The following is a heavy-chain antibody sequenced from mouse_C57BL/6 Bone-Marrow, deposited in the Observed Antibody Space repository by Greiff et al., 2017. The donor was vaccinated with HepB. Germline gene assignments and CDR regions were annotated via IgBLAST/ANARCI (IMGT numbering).Heavy chain of an antibody. CDR2: IYPGSGNT. Sequence: VQLVESGAELVRPGASVKLSCKASGYTFTDYYINWVKQRPGQGLEWIARIYPGSGNTYYNEKFKGKATLTAEKSSSTAYMQLSSLTSEDSAVYFCARRENWDGYFDVWGTGTTVTVSS. D-gene: IGHD4-1*01. CDR3: ARRENWDGYFDV. V-gene: IGHV1-76*01. J-gene: IGHJ1*03. CDR1: GYTFTDYY.